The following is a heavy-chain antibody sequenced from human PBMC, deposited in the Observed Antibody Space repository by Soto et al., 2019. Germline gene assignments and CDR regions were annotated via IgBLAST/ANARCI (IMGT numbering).Heavy chain of an antibody. CDR1: GGTFSTYT. Sequence: SVKVSCKASGGTFSTYTFSWVRQAPGQGLEWMGRIIPIFGTPYYAQKFQGRVTITADKSTSTVYMELSSLRSDDTAVYFCARGLECRGYCLDKPTWFAPWGQGTLVTAPQ. CDR3: ARGLECRGYCLDKPTWFAP. V-gene: IGHV1-69*06. CDR2: IIPIFGTP. D-gene: IGHD2-15*01. J-gene: IGHJ5*02.